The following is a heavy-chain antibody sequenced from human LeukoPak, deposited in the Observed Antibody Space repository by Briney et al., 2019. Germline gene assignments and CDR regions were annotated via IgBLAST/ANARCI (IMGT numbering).Heavy chain of an antibody. CDR1: GGSFSGYY. Sequence: SETLSLTCGVYGGSFSGYYWSWIRQPPGKGLEWIGEINHSGSTNYNPSLKSRLTILVDTSKNQFSLKLSSVTAADTAVYYCARAPGTTFDYWGHGNMVTVSS. D-gene: IGHD4-17*01. CDR3: ARAPGTTFDY. CDR2: INHSGST. V-gene: IGHV4-34*01. J-gene: IGHJ4*01.